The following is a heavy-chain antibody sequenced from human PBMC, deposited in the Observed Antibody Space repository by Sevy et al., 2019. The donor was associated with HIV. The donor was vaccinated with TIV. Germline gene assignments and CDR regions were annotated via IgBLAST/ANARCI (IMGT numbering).Heavy chain of an antibody. CDR2: ISGSGGST. D-gene: IGHD3-22*01. V-gene: IGHV3-23*01. J-gene: IGHJ4*02. CDR3: AKPLLGDYYDSSGSDY. Sequence: GGSLRLSCAASGFTFSNYDMNWVRQAPGKGLEWVSAISGSGGSTYYADSVKGRFTISRDNSKNTLYLQMNSLRAEDTVVYYCAKPLLGDYYDSSGSDYWGQGTLVTVSS. CDR1: GFTFSNYD.